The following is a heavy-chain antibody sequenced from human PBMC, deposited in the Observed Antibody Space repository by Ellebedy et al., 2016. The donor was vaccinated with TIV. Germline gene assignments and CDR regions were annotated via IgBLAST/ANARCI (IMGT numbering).Heavy chain of an antibody. J-gene: IGHJ3*02. CDR1: RFSFSSYW. Sequence: GGSLRLSCAASRFSFSSYWMSWVRQAPGKGLEWVANINQDGSEKHYVDSVKGRFTISRDNAKTSLYLQMNSLRVEDTAVYYCATDGSYGDYLSPTHAFVIWGQGTMVTVSS. D-gene: IGHD4-17*01. V-gene: IGHV3-7*01. CDR3: ATDGSYGDYLSPTHAFVI. CDR2: INQDGSEK.